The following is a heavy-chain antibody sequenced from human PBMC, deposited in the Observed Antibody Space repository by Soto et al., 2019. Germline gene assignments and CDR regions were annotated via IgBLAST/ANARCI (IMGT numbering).Heavy chain of an antibody. CDR2: ISYDGGNK. D-gene: IGHD1-7*01. Sequence: PGGSLRLSCAASGFTFRSYDIHWVRQAPGKGLEWVAIISYDGGNKDYADSVKGRFTISRDNSKNTLYMQMNSLRAEDTAVYYCAKEDITGTPGRFHYYGMDVWGQGTTVTVSS. J-gene: IGHJ6*02. CDR3: AKEDITGTPGRFHYYGMDV. V-gene: IGHV3-30*18. CDR1: GFTFRSYD.